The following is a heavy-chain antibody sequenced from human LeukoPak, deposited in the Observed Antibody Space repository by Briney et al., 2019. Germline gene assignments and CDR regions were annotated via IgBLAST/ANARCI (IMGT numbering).Heavy chain of an antibody. CDR1: GGSISSYY. CDR2: IDCSGST. D-gene: IGHD4-17*01. V-gene: IGHV4-59*12. Sequence: SETLSLTCTVSGGSISSYYGSWVRQPPGRGLEGVGYIDCSGSTKYNPSLKSRVTISVDTSKNQFSLKLSSVTAADTAVYYCVTSTTVTTSDGMDVWGQGTTVTVSS. J-gene: IGHJ6*02. CDR3: VTSTTVTTSDGMDV.